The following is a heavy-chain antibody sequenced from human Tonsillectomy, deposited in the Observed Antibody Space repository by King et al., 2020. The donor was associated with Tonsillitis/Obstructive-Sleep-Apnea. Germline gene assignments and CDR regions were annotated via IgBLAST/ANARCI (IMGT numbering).Heavy chain of an antibody. Sequence: QVQLVESGAEVKKPGASVKVSCKASGYTFTSDYMHWVRQAPGQGLEWMGIINPSGGSTSYAQKFQGRVTMTRDTSTSTVYMELSSLRSEDTAVYYCARSRAGYYDSSGYYRDAFDIWGQGTMVTVSS. D-gene: IGHD3-22*01. V-gene: IGHV1-46*01. CDR1: GYTFTSDY. J-gene: IGHJ3*02. CDR3: ARSRAGYYDSSGYYRDAFDI. CDR2: INPSGGST.